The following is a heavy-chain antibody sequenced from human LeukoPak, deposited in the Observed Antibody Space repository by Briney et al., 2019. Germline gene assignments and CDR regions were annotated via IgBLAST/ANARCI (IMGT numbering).Heavy chain of an antibody. Sequence: SETLSLTCVVSGAPISSRKWWSWVRQPPGKGLEWIGEIYHSGSTNYNPSLKSRVTISVDKSKNQFSLKLSSVTAADTAVYYCASRYYDREHGYFDLWGRGTLVTVSS. CDR2: IYHSGST. J-gene: IGHJ2*01. V-gene: IGHV4-4*02. CDR1: GAPISSRKW. CDR3: ASRYYDREHGYFDL. D-gene: IGHD3-22*01.